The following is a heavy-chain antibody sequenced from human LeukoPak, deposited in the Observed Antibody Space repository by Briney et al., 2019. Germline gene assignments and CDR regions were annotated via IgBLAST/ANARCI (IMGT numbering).Heavy chain of an antibody. CDR1: GFTFSSYW. D-gene: IGHD5-12*01. Sequence: HAGGSLRLSCAASGFTFSSYWMHWVRQAPGKGLVWVSRINTDGSSTSYADSVKGRFTISRDNAKNTLYLQMNSLRAEDTAVYYCASIYSGYGYGHYWGQGTLVTVSS. CDR3: ASIYSGYGYGHY. CDR2: INTDGSST. J-gene: IGHJ4*02. V-gene: IGHV3-74*01.